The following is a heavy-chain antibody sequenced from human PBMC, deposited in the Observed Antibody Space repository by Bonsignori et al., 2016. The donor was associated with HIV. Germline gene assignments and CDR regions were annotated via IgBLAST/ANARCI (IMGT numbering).Heavy chain of an antibody. Sequence: VRQAPGKGLEWVSSISSSSSYIYYADSVKGRFTISRDNAKNSLYLQMNSLRAEDTAVYYCARVVHESYDFWSAYGPVNWFDPWGQGTLVTVSS. CDR2: ISSSSSYI. D-gene: IGHD3-3*01. CDR3: ARVVHESYDFWSAYGPVNWFDP. V-gene: IGHV3-21*01. J-gene: IGHJ5*02.